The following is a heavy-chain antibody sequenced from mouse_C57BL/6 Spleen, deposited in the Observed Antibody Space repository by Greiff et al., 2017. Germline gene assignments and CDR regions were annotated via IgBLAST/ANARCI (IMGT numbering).Heavy chain of an antibody. V-gene: IGHV1-26*01. D-gene: IGHD4-1*01. CDR3: ARDWDGFAY. CDR1: GYTFTDYY. Sequence: VQLQQSGPELVKPGASVKISCKASGYTFTDYYMNWVKQSHGKSLKWIGDINPNNGGTSYNQKFKGKATLTVDKSSSTAYMELRSLTSEDSAVYYCARDWDGFAYWGQGTLVTVSA. CDR2: INPNNGGT. J-gene: IGHJ3*01.